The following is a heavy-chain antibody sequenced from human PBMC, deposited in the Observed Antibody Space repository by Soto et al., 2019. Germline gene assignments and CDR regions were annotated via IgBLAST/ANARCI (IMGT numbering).Heavy chain of an antibody. J-gene: IGHJ3*02. CDR3: AIRTYSFDSIGYDGALVI. CDR2: IIPMFDTT. Sequence: QVQLVQSGAEVKKPGSSVKVSCKASGGSFSNYAVNWVRQAPGQGLEWMGGIIPMFDTTNNAQKFQVTVTITADESTSTAYMKLSSLRPADTAGYYCAIRTYSFDSIGYDGALVIGCQGKVVTVPS. D-gene: IGHD3-22*01. CDR1: GGSFSNYA. V-gene: IGHV1-69*01.